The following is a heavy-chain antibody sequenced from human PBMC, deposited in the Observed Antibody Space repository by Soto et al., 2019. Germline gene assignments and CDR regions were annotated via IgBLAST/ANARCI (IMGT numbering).Heavy chain of an antibody. D-gene: IGHD3-3*01. CDR2: MNPNSGNT. CDR3: ARRNGFSSYYYYGMDV. Sequence: ASVKVSCKASGYTFTSYDINWVRQATGQGLEWMGWMNPNSGNTGYAQKFQGRVTVTRNTSISTAYMELSSLRSEDTAVYYCARRNGFSSYYYYGMDVWGQGTTVTVSS. CDR1: GYTFTSYD. J-gene: IGHJ6*02. V-gene: IGHV1-8*01.